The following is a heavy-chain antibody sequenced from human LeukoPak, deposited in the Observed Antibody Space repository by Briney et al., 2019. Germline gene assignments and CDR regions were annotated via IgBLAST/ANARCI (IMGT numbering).Heavy chain of an antibody. CDR1: GGXISSSRYY. D-gene: IGHD2-21*02. J-gene: IGHJ4*02. CDR3: ASHSGDSALWDY. Sequence: SETLSLTCTVSGGXISSSRYYWGWIRQPPGQGLEWIGSIYYSGSTYYNPSLKSRVTISVDTSKNQFSLKLSSVTAAGTAVYYCASHSGDSALWDYWGQGTLVTVSS. CDR2: IYYSGST. V-gene: IGHV4-39*01.